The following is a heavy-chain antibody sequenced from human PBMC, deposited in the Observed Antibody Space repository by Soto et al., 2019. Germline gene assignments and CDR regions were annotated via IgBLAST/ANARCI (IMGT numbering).Heavy chain of an antibody. V-gene: IGHV4-34*01. J-gene: IGHJ4*02. D-gene: IGHD4-17*01. CDR3: ARGDYGGNSDDD. CDR1: GGSFSDYY. Sequence: PSETLSLTCAVYGGSFSDYYWSWIRQSPGKGLEWIGEINHSGSTNYNPSLKSRVIISVDTSKNQFSLKLSSVTAADTAVYYCARGDYGGNSDDDWGRGTLVTVSS. CDR2: INHSGST.